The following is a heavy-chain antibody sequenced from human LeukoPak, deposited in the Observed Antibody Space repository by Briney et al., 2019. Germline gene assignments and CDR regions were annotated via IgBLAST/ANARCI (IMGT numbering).Heavy chain of an antibody. Sequence: SETLSLTCAVYGESLSGYYWTWIRQPPGKGLEWIGEINDSGSTNFNPSLKSRVTISVDTSKNQFSLKLSSVTAADTAVYYCARPNHKDHCSSTGCYRYFDYWGQGTLVTVSS. J-gene: IGHJ4*02. CDR2: INDSGST. CDR1: GESLSGYY. D-gene: IGHD2-2*02. V-gene: IGHV4-34*01. CDR3: ARPNHKDHCSSTGCYRYFDY.